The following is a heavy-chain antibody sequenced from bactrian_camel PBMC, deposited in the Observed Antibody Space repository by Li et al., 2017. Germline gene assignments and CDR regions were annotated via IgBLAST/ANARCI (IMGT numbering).Heavy chain of an antibody. J-gene: IGHJ4*01. Sequence: VQLVESGGKSVQAGGSLRLSCKPSFFILDDFDMMWYRQAPGNECELVSSISGDGSTYYTDSVKGRYTISHDKDKNSIDLQMNSLKPDDTAMYYCAATGQMLKVAGCRTQGTQVTVS. CDR2: ISGDGST. D-gene: IGHD1*01. CDR1: FFILDDFD. V-gene: IGHV3S66*01.